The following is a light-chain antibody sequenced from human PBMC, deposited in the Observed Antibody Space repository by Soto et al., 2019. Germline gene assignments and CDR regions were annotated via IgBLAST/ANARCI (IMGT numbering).Light chain of an antibody. Sequence: DIQMTQSPSSLSASVGDRVTITCRASQGISNYLAWYQQKPGKVPKLLIYAASAWQTGVPSRFSGRGSGTDFTLTISSLQPEDVATYYCQKYNSAPWTFGQGTKVEIK. CDR2: AAS. CDR3: QKYNSAPWT. CDR1: QGISNY. J-gene: IGKJ1*01. V-gene: IGKV1-27*01.